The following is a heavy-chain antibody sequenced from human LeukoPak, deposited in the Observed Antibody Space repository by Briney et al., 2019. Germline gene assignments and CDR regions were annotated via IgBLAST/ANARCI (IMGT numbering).Heavy chain of an antibody. D-gene: IGHD5-18*01. CDR1: GFTVSSNY. V-gene: IGHV3-53*01. CDR3: ARHVRGHTYGHDAFHI. J-gene: IGHJ3*02. CDR2: IYSGGNT. Sequence: GGSQRLSCAASGFTVSSNYMSWVRQAPGKGLEWVSVIYSGGNTYYADSVKGRFTISRDNSKNTLYLQMNSLRAEDTAMYYCARHVRGHTYGHDAFHIWGQGTMVTVSS.